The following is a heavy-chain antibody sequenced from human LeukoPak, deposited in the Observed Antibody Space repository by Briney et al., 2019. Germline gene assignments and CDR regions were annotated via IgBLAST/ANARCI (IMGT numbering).Heavy chain of an antibody. CDR2: INPNSGGT. Sequence: ASVKVSCKASGYTFTGYYMHWVRQAPRQGLEWMGWINPNSGGTNYAQKFQGRVTMTRDTSISTAYMELSRLRSDDTAVYYCARNYYGSGSPQRGNWFDPWGQGTLVTVSS. CDR3: ARNYYGSGSPQRGNWFDP. D-gene: IGHD3-10*01. J-gene: IGHJ5*02. V-gene: IGHV1-2*02. CDR1: GYTFTGYY.